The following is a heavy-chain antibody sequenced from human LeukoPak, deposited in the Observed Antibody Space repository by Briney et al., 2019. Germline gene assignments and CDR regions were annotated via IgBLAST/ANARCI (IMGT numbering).Heavy chain of an antibody. Sequence: PGGSLRLSCAASGFTFSNAWMSWVRQAPGKGLEWVGRIKSKTDGGTTDYAAPVKGRFTISRDDSKNTLYLQMNSLKTEDTAVYYCTTVPAFLYSYGNDAFDIWGQGTMVTVSS. CDR1: GFTFSNAW. CDR3: TTVPAFLYSYGNDAFDI. V-gene: IGHV3-15*01. J-gene: IGHJ3*02. CDR2: IKSKTDGGTT. D-gene: IGHD5-18*01.